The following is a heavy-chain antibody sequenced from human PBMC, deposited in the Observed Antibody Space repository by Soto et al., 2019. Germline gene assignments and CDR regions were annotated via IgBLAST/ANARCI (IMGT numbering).Heavy chain of an antibody. V-gene: IGHV1-3*04. Sequence: QVQLVQSGAEGKRPGASVKVFCKASGYTFTDQAIHWLRQAPGQSLEWMGWIYTSNGNTRYIQRFQGRVTFTRDTSANTAFVEVSSLRSEDTAVYYCARGRGAQRGLLWDLYLDLWGQGTLVTVSS. CDR1: GYTFTDQA. J-gene: IGHJ4*02. CDR2: IYTSNGNT. D-gene: IGHD1-26*01. CDR3: ARGRGAQRGLLWDLYLDL.